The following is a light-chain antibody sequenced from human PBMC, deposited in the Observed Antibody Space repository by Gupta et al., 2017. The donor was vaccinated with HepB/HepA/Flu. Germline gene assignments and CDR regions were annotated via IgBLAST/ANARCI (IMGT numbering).Light chain of an antibody. CDR2: ETS. Sequence: DIQMTHSPSSLSASVGDRVTITCRASQTINNFLNWFQQKPGKAPNLLIYETSKLESGVSSRFSGTGSGTEFTLTINSLQPEDFATYYCQQSDRTPFTFGHGTKVEI. CDR3: QQSDRTPFT. CDR1: QTINNF. J-gene: IGKJ3*01. V-gene: IGKV1-39*01.